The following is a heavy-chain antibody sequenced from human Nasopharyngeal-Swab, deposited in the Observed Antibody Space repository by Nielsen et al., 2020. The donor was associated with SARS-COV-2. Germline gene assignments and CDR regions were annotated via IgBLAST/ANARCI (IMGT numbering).Heavy chain of an antibody. D-gene: IGHD1-20*01. Sequence: ASVKVSCKASGYAFTAYYIHWVRQAPGQGLEWMGRINPNNGGTNYAQKFQGRVTMTRDTSISTAYMELSRLTSDDTAVYYCANDQYKWSDGWSQGTLVTVSS. CDR2: INPNNGGT. J-gene: IGHJ4*02. CDR1: GYAFTAYY. CDR3: ANDQYKWSDG. V-gene: IGHV1-2*06.